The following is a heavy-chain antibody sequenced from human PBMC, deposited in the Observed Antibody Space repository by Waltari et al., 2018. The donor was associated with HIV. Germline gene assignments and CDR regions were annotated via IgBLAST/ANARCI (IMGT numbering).Heavy chain of an antibody. J-gene: IGHJ4*02. CDR3: AKGGANPIDF. CDR1: GCTLGSSL. CDR2: INSDGSTT. D-gene: IGHD1-26*01. V-gene: IGHV3-74*01. Sequence: VRLVGSGGGLVQPGGSRRHYCGAPGCTLGSSLIHWVRQAPGKGLVWVSRINSDGSTTSYADSVKGRFTISRDNDKNTLYLQMNSLRAEDTAVYYCAKGGANPIDFWGQGTLVTVSS.